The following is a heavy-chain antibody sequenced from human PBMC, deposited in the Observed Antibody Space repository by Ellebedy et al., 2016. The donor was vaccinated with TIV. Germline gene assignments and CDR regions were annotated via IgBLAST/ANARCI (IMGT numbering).Heavy chain of an antibody. CDR1: GGSISSYF. CDR3: SRRRRVEAGTVRKKRGAHYKYGMDV. CDR2: ISYSGNP. V-gene: IGHV4-59*12. D-gene: IGHD1/OR15-1a*01. Sequence: SETLSLXCTVSGGSISSYFWSWIRQPPDKGLELLGYISYSGNPNYNPSLESRVTISIDTSKNQFSLNLTSVTAADTSVYYCSRRRRVEAGTVRKKRGAHYKYGMDVWGQGTTVTVSS. J-gene: IGHJ6*02.